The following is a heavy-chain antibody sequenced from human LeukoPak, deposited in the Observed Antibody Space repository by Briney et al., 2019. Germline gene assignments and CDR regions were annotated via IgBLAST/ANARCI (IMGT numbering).Heavy chain of an antibody. CDR2: INAGNGNT. J-gene: IGHJ4*02. CDR1: GYTFTSYA. D-gene: IGHD5-12*01. V-gene: IGHV1-3*01. Sequence: ASVKVSCKASGYTFTSYAMQWVRQAPGQRLEWMGWINAGNGNTKYSQKFQDRVTITRDTSASTAYMELSSQRSDDTAVYYCARELYSGYDVPGHWGQGTLVTVSS. CDR3: ARELYSGYDVPGH.